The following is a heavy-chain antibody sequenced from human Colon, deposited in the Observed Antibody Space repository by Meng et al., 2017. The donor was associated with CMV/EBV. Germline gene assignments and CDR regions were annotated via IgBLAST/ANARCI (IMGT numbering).Heavy chain of an antibody. J-gene: IGHJ4*02. CDR2: MYTADST. D-gene: IGHD2-15*01. V-gene: IGHV3-53*05. CDR1: FAVGGEY. Sequence: FAVGGEYMAWVRQAPGKGLELVSIMYTADSTFYADSVRGRFTISRDNSRNTLFLQMNSLRNGDTAVYYCVTKTAKYCSSGPCPGYFDNWGQGTLVTVSS. CDR3: VTKTAKYCSSGPCPGYFDN.